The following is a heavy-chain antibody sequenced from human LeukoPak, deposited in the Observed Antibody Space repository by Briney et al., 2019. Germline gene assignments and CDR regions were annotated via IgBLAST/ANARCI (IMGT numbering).Heavy chain of an antibody. CDR1: GFTFSSYG. V-gene: IGHV3-23*01. J-gene: IGHJ4*02. D-gene: IGHD2/OR15-2a*01. CDR2: ISGSGGST. Sequence: GGSLRLSCAASGFTFSSYGMSWVRQAPGKGLEWVSAISGSGGSTYYADSVKGRFTISRDNSKNTLYLQMNSLRAEDTAVYYCAKDPPHPLNFYYFDYWGQGTLVTVSS. CDR3: AKDPPHPLNFYYFDY.